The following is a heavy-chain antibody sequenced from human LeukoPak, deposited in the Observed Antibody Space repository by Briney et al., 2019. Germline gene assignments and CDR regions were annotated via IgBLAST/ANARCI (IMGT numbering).Heavy chain of an antibody. Sequence: GGSLRLSCAASGFTFSSYWMSWVRQAPGKGLEWVANIKQDGSEKYYVDSVKGRFTTSRDNAKNSLYLQMNSLRAEDTAVYYCAKYRLVWLPAPVFDYWGQGILVTVSS. CDR1: GFTFSSYW. CDR2: IKQDGSEK. V-gene: IGHV3-7*01. CDR3: AKYRLVWLPAPVFDY. J-gene: IGHJ4*02. D-gene: IGHD5-24*01.